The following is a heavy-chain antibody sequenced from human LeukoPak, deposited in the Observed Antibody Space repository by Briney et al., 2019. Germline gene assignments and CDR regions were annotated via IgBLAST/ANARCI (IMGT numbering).Heavy chain of an antibody. V-gene: IGHV3-21*04. D-gene: IGHD3-22*01. J-gene: IGHJ4*02. Sequence: PGGSLRLSCAASGFTFSSYSMNWVRQAPGKGLEWVSSISSSGSHMYYADSAKGRFTISRDNAKNSLYLQMNSLRAEDTAVYYCARFDGDSSGYSYYFDYWGQGTLVTVSS. CDR3: ARFDGDSSGYSYYFDY. CDR2: ISSSGSHM. CDR1: GFTFSSYS.